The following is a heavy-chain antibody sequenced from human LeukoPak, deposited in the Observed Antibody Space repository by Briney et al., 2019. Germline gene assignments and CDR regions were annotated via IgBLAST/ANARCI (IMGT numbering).Heavy chain of an antibody. Sequence: GESLKISCKGSGYRFTSYWIGWVRQMPGKGLEWMGFIYPGDSDIRYSPSFQGQVTISADNSISTAYLQWSSLKASDSGMYYCARHPPGSSSWYSWFDPWGQGTLVTVSS. J-gene: IGHJ5*02. CDR3: ARHPPGSSSWYSWFDP. CDR1: GYRFTSYW. CDR2: IYPGDSDI. D-gene: IGHD6-13*01. V-gene: IGHV5-51*01.